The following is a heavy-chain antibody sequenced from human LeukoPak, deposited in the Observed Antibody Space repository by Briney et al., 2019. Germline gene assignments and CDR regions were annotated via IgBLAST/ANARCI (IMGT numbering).Heavy chain of an antibody. CDR3: AKGQVGATPYYYYYMDV. CDR1: GFTFSSYA. V-gene: IGHV3-23*01. D-gene: IGHD1-26*01. J-gene: IGHJ6*03. CDR2: ISGSGGST. Sequence: GGSLRLSCAASGFTFSSYAMSWVRQAPGKGLEWVSAISGSGGSTYYADSVKGRFTISRDNSKNTLYLQMNSLRAEDTAVYYCAKGQVGATPYYYYYMDVWGKGTTVTVSS.